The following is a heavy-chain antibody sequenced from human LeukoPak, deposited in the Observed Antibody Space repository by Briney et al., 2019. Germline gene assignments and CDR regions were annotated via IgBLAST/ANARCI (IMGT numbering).Heavy chain of an antibody. Sequence: GGSLRLSCAVSGFNFSHYYMSWVRQAPGKGLEWVSVIYSNNTTYYADAVKGRFTISRGNSNSTLYLQMNNLRVDDTAVYYCARASWGYDFDSWGLGTLVAVSS. V-gene: IGHV3-53*01. J-gene: IGHJ4*02. CDR3: ARASWGYDFDS. CDR1: GFNFSHYY. CDR2: IYSNNTT. D-gene: IGHD7-27*01.